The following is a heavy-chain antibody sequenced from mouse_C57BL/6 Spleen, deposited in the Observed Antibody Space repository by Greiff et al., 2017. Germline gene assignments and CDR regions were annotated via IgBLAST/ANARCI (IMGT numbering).Heavy chain of an antibody. D-gene: IGHD2-10*02. J-gene: IGHJ4*01. V-gene: IGHV5-17*01. CDR2: ISSGSSTI. CDR1: GFTFSDYG. CDR3: ARPGGYGNYDAMDY. Sequence: EVKLMESGGGLVKPGGSLKLSCAAPGFTFSDYGMHWVRQAPEKGLEWVAYISSGSSTIYYADTVKGRFTISRDNAKNTLFLQMTSLRSEDTAMYYCARPGGYGNYDAMDYWGQGTSVTVSS.